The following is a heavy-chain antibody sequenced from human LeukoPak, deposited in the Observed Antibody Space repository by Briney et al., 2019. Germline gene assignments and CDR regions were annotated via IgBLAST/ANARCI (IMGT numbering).Heavy chain of an antibody. CDR2: ISSSSSYI. Sequence: GGSLRLSCAASGFTFSSYSMNWVRQAPGKGLEWVSSISSSSSYIYYADSVKGRFTISRDNAKNSLYLQMNSLRAEDTAVYYCARVVVVDDYYYYYGMDVWGQGTMVTVSS. CDR1: GFTFSSYS. D-gene: IGHD2-15*01. J-gene: IGHJ6*02. V-gene: IGHV3-21*01. CDR3: ARVVVVDDYYYYYGMDV.